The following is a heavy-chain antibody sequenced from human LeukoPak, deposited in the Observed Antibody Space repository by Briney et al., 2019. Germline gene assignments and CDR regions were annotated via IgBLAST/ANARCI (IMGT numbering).Heavy chain of an antibody. Sequence: GGSLRLSCAASGFTFGNFWMSWVRQAPGRGLQWVASMKGDGSHIYYVDSVKGRFTISRDNARNSLYLQMNSLRAEDTAVYYCAELGITMIGGVWGKGTTVTISS. CDR2: MKGDGSHI. V-gene: IGHV3-7*01. CDR1: GFTFGNFW. CDR3: AELGITMIGGV. D-gene: IGHD3-10*02. J-gene: IGHJ6*04.